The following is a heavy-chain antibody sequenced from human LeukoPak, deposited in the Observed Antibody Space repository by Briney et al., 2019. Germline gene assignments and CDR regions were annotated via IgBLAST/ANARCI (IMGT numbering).Heavy chain of an antibody. J-gene: IGHJ5*02. CDR2: ISAYNGNT. D-gene: IGHD6-13*01. CDR3: ARDQIQYSSSWYARFDP. Sequence: ASVKASCKASGYTFTSYGISWVRQAPGQGLEWMGWISAYNGNTNYAQKLQGRVTMATDTSTSTAYMELRSLRSDDTAVYYCARDQIQYSSSWYARFDPWGQGTLVTVSS. CDR1: GYTFTSYG. V-gene: IGHV1-18*01.